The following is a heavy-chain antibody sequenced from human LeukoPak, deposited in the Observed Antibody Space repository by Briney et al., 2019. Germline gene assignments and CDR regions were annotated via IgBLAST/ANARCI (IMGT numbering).Heavy chain of an antibody. V-gene: IGHV3-48*03. CDR1: GVTFSSYE. Sequence: GGSLRLSCAASGVTFSSYEMNWVRQAPGKGLEWVSYISSSGSTIYYADSVKGRFTISRDNAKNSLYLQMNSLRAEDTAVYYCAREGQQLATWYYGMDVWGKGTTVTVSS. CDR2: ISSSGSTI. D-gene: IGHD6-13*01. CDR3: AREGQQLATWYYGMDV. J-gene: IGHJ6*04.